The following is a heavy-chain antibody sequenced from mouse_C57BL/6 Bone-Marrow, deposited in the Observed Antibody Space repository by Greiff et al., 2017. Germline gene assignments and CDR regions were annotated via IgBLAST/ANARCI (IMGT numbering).Heavy chain of an antibody. CDR2: IYPRSGNT. D-gene: IGHD1-1*01. J-gene: IGHJ2*01. V-gene: IGHV1-81*01. CDR1: GYTFTSYG. CDR3: ARYGNDYFDY. Sequence: QVQLQQSGAELARPGASVKLSCTASGYTFTSYGISWVKQRTGQGLEWIGEIYPRSGNTYYTEKFKGKATLTADKSSSPAYMERRSLTSEDSAVYCCARYGNDYFDYWGQGTTLTVSS.